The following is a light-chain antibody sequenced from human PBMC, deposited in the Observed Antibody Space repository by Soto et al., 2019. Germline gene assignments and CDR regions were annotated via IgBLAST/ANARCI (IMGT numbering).Light chain of an antibody. J-gene: IGKJ5*01. CDR2: ETS. CDR1: QSVSVF. CDR3: QQRSNWPQFT. Sequence: EIVLTQSPATLSLSPGERAALSCRASQSVSVFLAWYQKKPGQAPRLLIYETSKRATGVPARFSGSGSGTDFTLTISSLEPEDFALYYCQQRSNWPQFTFGQGTRLEIK. V-gene: IGKV3-11*01.